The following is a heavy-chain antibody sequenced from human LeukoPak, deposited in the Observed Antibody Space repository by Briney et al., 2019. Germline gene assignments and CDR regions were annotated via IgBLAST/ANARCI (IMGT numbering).Heavy chain of an antibody. V-gene: IGHV4-30-2*02. D-gene: IGHD4-17*01. CDR3: ASKVVDDYGDFYFDY. CDR2: IYHSGST. CDR1: GGSISSGGYS. Sequence: SQTLSLTCAVSGGSISSGGYSWSWIRQPPGKGLEWIGYIYHSGSTNCNPSLKSRVTISVDTSKNQFSLKLSSVTAADTAVYYCASKVVDDYGDFYFDYWGQGTLVTVSS. J-gene: IGHJ4*02.